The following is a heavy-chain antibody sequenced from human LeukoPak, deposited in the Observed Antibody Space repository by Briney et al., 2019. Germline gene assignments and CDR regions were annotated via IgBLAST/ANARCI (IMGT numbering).Heavy chain of an antibody. CDR2: ISYDGSDK. CDR1: GFTFTDYS. V-gene: IGHV3-30*18. D-gene: IGHD6-19*01. Sequence: PGGSLRLSCSASGFTFTDYSMSWVRQAPGKGLEWVAVISYDGSDKYYADSVKGRFTVSRDNSKNTLYLQMNSLRAEDTAVYYCAKTFGLGSGWAPDYWGQGTLVTVSS. J-gene: IGHJ4*02. CDR3: AKTFGLGSGWAPDY.